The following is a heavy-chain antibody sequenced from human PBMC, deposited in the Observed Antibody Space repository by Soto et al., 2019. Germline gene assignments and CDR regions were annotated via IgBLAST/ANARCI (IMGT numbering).Heavy chain of an antibody. CDR2: IYFSGRT. CDR1: GDSVSSGDYY. J-gene: IGHJ5*02. CDR3: ARVPIDTYMIYWSDP. Sequence: SETLSLTCTVSGDSVSSGDYYWTWIRQPPGKGLEWVGHIYFSGRTNYIPSLESRVTISLDTSKNQFSLKLTSVTAADTAVYYCARVPIDTYMIYWSDPWGQGTLVTV. V-gene: IGHV4-61*08. D-gene: IGHD3-16*01.